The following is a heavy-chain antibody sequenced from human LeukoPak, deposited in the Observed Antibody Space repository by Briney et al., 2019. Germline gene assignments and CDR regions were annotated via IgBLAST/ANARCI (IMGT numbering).Heavy chain of an antibody. CDR1: GFTFSSYA. V-gene: IGHV3-23*01. CDR2: ISGSGGST. CDR3: AKDYYDSSGYEPDAFDI. D-gene: IGHD3-22*01. J-gene: IGHJ3*02. Sequence: TGGSLRLSCAASGFTFSSYAMNWVRQAPGKGLEWVSAISGSGGSTYYADSVKGRFTISRDNSKNTLYLQMNSLRAEDTAVYYCAKDYYDSSGYEPDAFDIWGQGTMVTVSS.